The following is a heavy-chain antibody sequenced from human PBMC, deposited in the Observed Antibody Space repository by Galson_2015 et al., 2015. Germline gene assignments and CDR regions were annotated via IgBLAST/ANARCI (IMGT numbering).Heavy chain of an antibody. V-gene: IGHV3-15*01. CDR3: TTGDQNSGWYGRIDAFDI. J-gene: IGHJ3*02. CDR1: GFTFSNAW. CDR2: IKSKTDGGTT. D-gene: IGHD6-19*01. Sequence: SLRLSCAASGFTFSNAWMSWVRQAPGKGLEWVGRIKSKTDGGTTDYAAPVKGRFTISRDDSKNTLYLQMNSLKTEDTAVYYCTTGDQNSGWYGRIDAFDIWGQGTMVTVSS.